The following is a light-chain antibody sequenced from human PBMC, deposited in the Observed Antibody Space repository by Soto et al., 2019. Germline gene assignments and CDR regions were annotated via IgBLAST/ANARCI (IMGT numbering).Light chain of an antibody. Sequence: ALTQPTSASGSPGQSVTISCTGTSSDVGGYNYVSWYQQHPGKAPKLMIYEVSKRPSGVPDRFSGSKSGNTASLTVSGLQAEDEADYYCSSYAGSNTDYVFGTRTKVTVL. J-gene: IGLJ1*01. CDR1: SSDVGGYNY. V-gene: IGLV2-8*01. CDR2: EVS. CDR3: SSYAGSNTDYV.